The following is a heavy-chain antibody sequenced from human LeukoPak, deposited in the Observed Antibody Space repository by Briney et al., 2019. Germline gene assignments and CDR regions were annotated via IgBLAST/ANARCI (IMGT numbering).Heavy chain of an antibody. D-gene: IGHD3-16*02. CDR1: GGSISSGGNY. Sequence: SQTLSLTCTVSGGSISSGGNYWNWLRQLPGKGLEWIGYIYYVGNTNYNPSLKSRLSMPVDTSNNQFSLRLTSVTAADTAVYYCARVEVIGSTRYFDYWGQGAMVSVSS. V-gene: IGHV4-31*03. J-gene: IGHJ4*02. CDR3: ARVEVIGSTRYFDY. CDR2: IYYVGNT.